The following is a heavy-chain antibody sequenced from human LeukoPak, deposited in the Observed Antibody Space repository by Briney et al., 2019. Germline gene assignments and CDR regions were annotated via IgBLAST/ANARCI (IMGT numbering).Heavy chain of an antibody. J-gene: IGHJ4*02. V-gene: IGHV1-18*04. CDR1: GYTFTGYY. CDR3: ARAIVVAGHLGF. D-gene: IGHD6-19*01. Sequence: ASVKVSCKASGYTFTGYYMHWVRQAPGQGLEWMGWISAYNGNTNYAQKLQGRVTMTTDTSTSTAYMELRSLRSDDTAVYYCARAIVVAGHLGFWGQGTLVTVSS. CDR2: ISAYNGNT.